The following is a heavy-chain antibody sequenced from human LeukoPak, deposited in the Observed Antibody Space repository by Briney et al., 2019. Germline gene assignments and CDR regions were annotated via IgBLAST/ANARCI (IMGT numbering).Heavy chain of an antibody. J-gene: IGHJ6*02. V-gene: IGHV4-59*08. Sequence: SETLSLTCTVSGGSISSYYWSWIRQPPGKGLEWIGYIYYSGSTNYNPSLKSRVTISVDTSKNQFSLKLSSVTAADTAVYYCARALSYYGSGSYYGGSLYYYGMDVWGQGTTVTVSS. CDR3: ARALSYYGSGSYYGGSLYYYGMDV. CDR1: GGSISSYY. D-gene: IGHD3-10*01. CDR2: IYYSGST.